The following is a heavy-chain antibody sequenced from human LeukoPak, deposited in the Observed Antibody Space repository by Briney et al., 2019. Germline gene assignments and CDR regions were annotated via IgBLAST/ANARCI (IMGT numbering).Heavy chain of an antibody. CDR1: GGSISSSSYY. D-gene: IGHD1-1*01. CDR3: ARHLSYNWNDDGFDP. J-gene: IGHJ5*02. Sequence: SETLSLTCTVSGGSISSSSYYWGWIRQPPGKGLEWIGRTYYSGSTYYNPSLKSRVTISVDTSKNQFSLKLSSVTAADTAVYYCARHLSYNWNDDGFDPWGQGTLVTVSS. CDR2: TYYSGST. V-gene: IGHV4-39*01.